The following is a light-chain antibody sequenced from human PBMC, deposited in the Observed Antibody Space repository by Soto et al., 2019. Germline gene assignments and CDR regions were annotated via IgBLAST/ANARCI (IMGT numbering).Light chain of an antibody. CDR2: DAS. CDR1: QSISTW. CDR3: QQYHSYSYT. J-gene: IGKJ2*01. Sequence: DIQMTRSPSTLSASVGDRVTITCRASQSISTWLAWYQQKPGKAPKFLIYDASSLESGVPSRFSGSGSGTEFTLTISSLQPDDFATYYCQQYHSYSYTFGQGTKLEIK. V-gene: IGKV1-5*01.